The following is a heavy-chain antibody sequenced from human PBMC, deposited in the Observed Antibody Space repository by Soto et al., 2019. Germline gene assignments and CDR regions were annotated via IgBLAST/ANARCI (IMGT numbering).Heavy chain of an antibody. Sequence: LRLSCAVSGFTFSAYWMHWVRQVPGKGLTWVSRISDDGSTATYADSVKGRFVISRDNAKNSLYLEMKTLRVDDSGLYYCARGPRVSSTGTGAHWGRGTLVTVSS. CDR2: ISDDGSTA. V-gene: IGHV3-74*01. J-gene: IGHJ4*02. CDR3: ARGPRVSSTGTGAH. D-gene: IGHD1-1*01. CDR1: GFTFSAYW.